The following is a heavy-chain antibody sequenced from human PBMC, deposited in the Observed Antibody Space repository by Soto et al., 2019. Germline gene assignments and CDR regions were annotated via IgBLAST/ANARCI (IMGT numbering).Heavy chain of an antibody. J-gene: IGHJ6*02. V-gene: IGHV3-64*01. CDR1: GFTFSSYA. Sequence: EVQLVESGGGLVQPGGSLRLSCAASGFTFSSYAMHWDRQAPGKGLEYVSVITSNGGNTDYASFVKGRFTISRDNSKNTLYLQMGSLRAEDMAVYYCARRIPFGYGMDVWGQGTTVTVSS. D-gene: IGHD2-21*01. CDR2: ITSNGGNT. CDR3: ARRIPFGYGMDV.